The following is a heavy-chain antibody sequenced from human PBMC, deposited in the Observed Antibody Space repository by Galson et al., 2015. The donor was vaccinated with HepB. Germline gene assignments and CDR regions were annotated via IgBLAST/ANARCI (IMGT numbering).Heavy chain of an antibody. CDR1: GYTFTGYY. CDR2: INPNTGVT. Sequence: SVKVSCKASGYTFTGYYLHWVRQAPGQGLEWVGRINPNTGVTNTAPKFQGRVTMTRDASISTMELSRLTSDDTAVYFCARCRITAFDSWGQGTLVTVSS. CDR3: ARCRITAFDS. D-gene: IGHD3-10*01. J-gene: IGHJ4*02. V-gene: IGHV1-2*06.